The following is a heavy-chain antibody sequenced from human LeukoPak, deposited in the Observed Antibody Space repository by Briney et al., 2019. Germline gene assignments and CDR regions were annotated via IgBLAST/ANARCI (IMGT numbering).Heavy chain of an antibody. CDR2: IYHSGST. J-gene: IGHJ4*02. Sequence: PSETLSLTCTVSGGSISSGGYYWSWIRQPPGKGLEWIGYIYHSGSTYYNPSLKSRVTISVDRSKNQFSLKLSSVTAADTAVYYCASGRWDIVVVPAFDYWGQGTLVTVSS. V-gene: IGHV4-30-2*02. CDR3: ASGRWDIVVVPAFDY. D-gene: IGHD2-2*01. CDR1: GGSISSGGYY.